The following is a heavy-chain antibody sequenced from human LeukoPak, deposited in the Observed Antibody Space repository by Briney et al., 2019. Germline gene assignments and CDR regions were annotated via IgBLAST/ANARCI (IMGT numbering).Heavy chain of an antibody. J-gene: IGHJ5*02. D-gene: IGHD2-2*01. CDR3: AKSIVPAAIRGNNWFDP. V-gene: IGHV3-33*06. CDR1: GFTFSSYG. Sequence: PGGSLRLSRAASGFTFSSYGMHWVRQAPGKGLEWVAVIWYDGSNKYYADSVKGRFTISRDNSKNTLYLQMNSLRAEDTAVYYCAKSIVPAAIRGNNWFDPWGQGTLVTVSS. CDR2: IWYDGSNK.